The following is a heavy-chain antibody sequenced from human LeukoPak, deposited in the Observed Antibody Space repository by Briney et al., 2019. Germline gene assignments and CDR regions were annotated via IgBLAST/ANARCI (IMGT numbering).Heavy chain of an antibody. D-gene: IGHD5-12*01. J-gene: IGHJ4*02. CDR1: GFTFSSYS. Sequence: PGGSLRLSCAASGFTFSSYSMNWVRQAPGKGLEWVSGISWNSGSIGYADSVKGRFTISRDNAKNSLYLQMNSLRAEETALYYCTKGRYSGYDGGGGDYWGQGTLVTVSS. V-gene: IGHV3-9*01. CDR2: ISWNSGSI. CDR3: TKGRYSGYDGGGGDY.